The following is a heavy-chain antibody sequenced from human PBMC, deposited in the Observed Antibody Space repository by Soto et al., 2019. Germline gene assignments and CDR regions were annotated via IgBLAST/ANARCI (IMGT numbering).Heavy chain of an antibody. CDR3: AEALCFGNLGPFDP. CDR2: ISCSGGST. D-gene: IGHD3-10*01. CDR1: GFTFSSYA. J-gene: IGHJ5*01. Sequence: GGSLRLSCAASGFTFSSYAMRWVRQAPGKGLEWVSAISCSGGSTYYADSVKGRFTISRDNSKNTLYLQMNSLRAEDTAVYYCAEALCFGNLGPFDPWGQGTMVTVSS. V-gene: IGHV3-23*01.